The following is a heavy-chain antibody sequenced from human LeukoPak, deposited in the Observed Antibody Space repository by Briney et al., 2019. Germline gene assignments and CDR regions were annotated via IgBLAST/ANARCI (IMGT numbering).Heavy chain of an antibody. CDR1: GFTFRNYA. CDR3: ARDGGGGYNQIDF. D-gene: IGHD5-24*01. J-gene: IGHJ4*02. Sequence: PGGSLRLSCAASGFTFRNYAMHWVRQGLVKGLESMAVVSHDGIQTYYADSAKGRFTISRDNSKSTLFLQMNSLRAEDTAVYYCARDGGGGYNQIDFWGQGTLVTVSS. V-gene: IGHV3-30-3*01. CDR2: VSHDGIQT.